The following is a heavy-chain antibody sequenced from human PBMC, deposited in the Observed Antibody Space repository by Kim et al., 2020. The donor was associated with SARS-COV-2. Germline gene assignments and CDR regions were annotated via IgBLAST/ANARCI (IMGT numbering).Heavy chain of an antibody. V-gene: IGHV4-34*01. CDR2: INHSGST. Sequence: SETLSLTCAVYGGSFSGYYWSWIRQPPGKGLEWIGEINHSGSTNYNPSLKSRVTISVDTSKNQFSLKLSSVTAADTAVYYCARGGRGIAVAAAFFDYWGQGTLVTVSS. D-gene: IGHD6-19*01. CDR1: GGSFSGYY. CDR3: ARGGRGIAVAAAFFDY. J-gene: IGHJ4*02.